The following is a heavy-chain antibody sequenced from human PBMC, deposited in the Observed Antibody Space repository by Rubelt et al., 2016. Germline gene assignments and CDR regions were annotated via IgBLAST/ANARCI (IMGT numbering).Heavy chain of an antibody. CDR1: GYTFTSYY. CDR2: INPSGGST. D-gene: IGHD5-12*01. J-gene: IGHJ4*02. V-gene: IGHV1-46*01. Sequence: QVQLVQSGAEVKKPGASVKVSCKASGYTFTSYYMHWVRQAPGQGLEWMGIINPSGGSTSYAQKFKGRVTMTRDTSTGTVYMGLSSRRSEDTAVYYCARSGENSGYWQFDYWGQGTLVTVSS. CDR3: ARSGENSGYWQFDY.